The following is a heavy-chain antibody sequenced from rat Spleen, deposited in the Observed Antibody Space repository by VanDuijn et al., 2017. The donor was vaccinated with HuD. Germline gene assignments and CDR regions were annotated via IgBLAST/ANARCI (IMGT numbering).Heavy chain of an antibody. CDR3: ARLGTEAIGNWFSY. V-gene: IGHV5-7*01. Sequence: EVHLVESDGGLVQPGRSLKLSCAASGFTFSDYNMAWVRQAPKKGLEWVATISYDGGSTYYRDSVKGRFTMSRDNAKNTLYLQMDSLTSEDTATYYCARLGTEAIGNWFSYWGQGTLVTVSS. CDR1: GFTFSDYN. CDR2: ISYDGGST. J-gene: IGHJ3*01. D-gene: IGHD1-11*01.